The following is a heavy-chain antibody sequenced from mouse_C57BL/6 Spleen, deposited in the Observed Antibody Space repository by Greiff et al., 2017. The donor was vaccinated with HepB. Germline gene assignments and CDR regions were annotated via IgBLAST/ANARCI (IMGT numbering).Heavy chain of an antibody. J-gene: IGHJ1*03. Sequence: EVQGVESGGDLVKPGGSLKLSCAASGFTFSSYGMSWVRQTPDKRLEWVATISSGGSYTYYPDSVKGRFTISRDNAKNTLYLQMSSLKSEDTAMYYCARRSSWYFDVWGTGTTVTVSS. CDR3: ARRSSWYFDV. V-gene: IGHV5-6*01. CDR2: ISSGGSYT. D-gene: IGHD1-1*01. CDR1: GFTFSSYG.